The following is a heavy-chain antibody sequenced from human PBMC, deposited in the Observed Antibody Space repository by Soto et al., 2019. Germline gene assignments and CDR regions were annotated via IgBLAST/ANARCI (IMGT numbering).Heavy chain of an antibody. D-gene: IGHD3-22*01. Sequence: EVHLLESGGGLVQPGGSLRLSCAASGFTFSSYAMSWVRQAPGKGLEWVSAVSGSAANTFYADSVKGRFTISRDNSKNTLYLQMSGLRAEDTAVYFCAKRSDYFESSGHNLEYFQHWGQGTLVTVSS. J-gene: IGHJ1*01. CDR2: VSGSAANT. CDR3: AKRSDYFESSGHNLEYFQH. V-gene: IGHV3-23*01. CDR1: GFTFSSYA.